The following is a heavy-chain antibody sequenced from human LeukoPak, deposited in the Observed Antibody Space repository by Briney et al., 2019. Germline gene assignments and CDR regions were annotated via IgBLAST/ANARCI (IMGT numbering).Heavy chain of an antibody. J-gene: IGHJ5*02. Sequence: GGSLRLSCAASGFTFSPYSMTWVRQAPGMGLEWVSSISGSSTYIFYADSVKGRFTISRDNANNSLYLQMNSLRAEDTAVYYCARPVVPGTNCFDPWGQGTLVTVSS. V-gene: IGHV3-21*01. CDR3: ARPVVPGTNCFDP. CDR2: ISGSSTYI. CDR1: GFTFSPYS. D-gene: IGHD2-2*01.